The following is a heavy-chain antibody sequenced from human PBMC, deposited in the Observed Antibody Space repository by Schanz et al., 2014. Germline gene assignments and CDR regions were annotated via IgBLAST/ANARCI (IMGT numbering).Heavy chain of an antibody. CDR3: ARDRRYYDRDDLYYFDS. V-gene: IGHV1-3*01. CDR1: EYSFTSYS. D-gene: IGHD3-3*01. J-gene: IGHJ4*02. Sequence: QVHLVQSGAEAKRPGASVKVSCKASEYSFTSYSMHWVRQAPGQRREWMGWISVYNHNKEHDQKIQGRVTITTDTYTSTAYMELTDMRSGDADVYYCARDRRYYDRDDLYYFDSWGQGTLVTVSS. CDR2: ISVYNHNK.